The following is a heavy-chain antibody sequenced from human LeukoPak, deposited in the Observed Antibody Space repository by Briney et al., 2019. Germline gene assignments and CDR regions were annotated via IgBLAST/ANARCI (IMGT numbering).Heavy chain of an antibody. Sequence: PGGSLRLSCAASGFTFDDYGMSWVRQAPGKGLGWVSGINWNGGSTGYADSVKGRSTISRDNAKNSLYLQMNSLRAEDTAVYYCARATQWELLDDMDVWGKGTTVTISS. V-gene: IGHV3-20*04. CDR1: GFTFDDYG. CDR2: INWNGGST. J-gene: IGHJ6*03. D-gene: IGHD1-26*01. CDR3: ARATQWELLDDMDV.